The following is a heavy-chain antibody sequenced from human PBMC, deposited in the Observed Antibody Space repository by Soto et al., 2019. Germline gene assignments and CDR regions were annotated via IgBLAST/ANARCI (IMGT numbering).Heavy chain of an antibody. Sequence: QVQLQQSGPGLVKPSQTLSLTCDISGDSVSSNSAGWNWIRQTPSRGLEWLGRTYYRSKWYNNYCLSVKSRVTVNPDTAKNQFSLQLNSVTPEDTAVYYCARGSWDDVTGHYYMDVWGKGTTVTVSS. J-gene: IGHJ6*03. CDR2: TYYRSKWYN. CDR3: ARGSWDDVTGHYYMDV. V-gene: IGHV6-1*01. CDR1: GDSVSSNSAG. D-gene: IGHD1-1*01.